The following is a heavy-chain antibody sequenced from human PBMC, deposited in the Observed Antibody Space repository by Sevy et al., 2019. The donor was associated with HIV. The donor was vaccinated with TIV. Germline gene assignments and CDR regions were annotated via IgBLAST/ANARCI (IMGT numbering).Heavy chain of an antibody. J-gene: IGHJ6*02. CDR2: ISAYNGNT. Sequence: ASVKVSCKASGYTFTSYGISWVRQAPGQGLEWMGWISAYNGNTNYAQKLQGRVTMTTDTSTSTAYMELRSLGSDDTAVYYCACQGYCSSTSCYPYYYGMDVWGQGTTVTVSS. CDR3: ACQGYCSSTSCYPYYYGMDV. CDR1: GYTFTSYG. V-gene: IGHV1-18*01. D-gene: IGHD2-2*01.